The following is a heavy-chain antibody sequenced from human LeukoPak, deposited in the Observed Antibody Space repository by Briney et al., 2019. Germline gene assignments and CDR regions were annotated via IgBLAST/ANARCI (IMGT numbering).Heavy chain of an antibody. CDR1: GGSFSGYY. CDR2: INHSGST. D-gene: IGHD2-2*01. Sequence: SETLSLTCAVYGGSFSGYYWSWLRQPPGKGLEWIGEINHSGSTNYNPSLKSRVTISVDTSKNQFSLKLSSVTAADTAVYYCARFVVVPAAMKNWFDPWGQGTLVTVSS. CDR3: ARFVVVPAAMKNWFDP. V-gene: IGHV4-34*01. J-gene: IGHJ5*02.